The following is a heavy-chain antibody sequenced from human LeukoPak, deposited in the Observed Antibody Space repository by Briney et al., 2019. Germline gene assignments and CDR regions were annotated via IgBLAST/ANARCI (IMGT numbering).Heavy chain of an antibody. CDR1: AYTFTSYY. CDR3: ARSNYGDYLDY. CDR2: INPSGGST. D-gene: IGHD4-17*01. Sequence: ASVKVSCKASAYTFTSYYMHWVRQAPGQGLEWMGIINPSGGSTTSAPKFQGRVTMTTDTSTSTVYMELSSLRSEDTAVYYCARSNYGDYLDYWGQGTLVTVSS. J-gene: IGHJ4*02. V-gene: IGHV1-46*01.